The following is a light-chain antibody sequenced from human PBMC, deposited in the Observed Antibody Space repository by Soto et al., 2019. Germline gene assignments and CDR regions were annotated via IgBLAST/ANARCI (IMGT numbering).Light chain of an antibody. CDR1: QSVSSY. CDR2: DAS. CDR3: QQRRNGPPT. J-gene: IGKJ1*01. V-gene: IGKV3-11*01. Sequence: EIVLTQSPATLSLSPGERATLSCRASQSVSSYLAWYQQKPGQAPRLLIYDASNRATGIPARFSGSGSGTDFTLTISSLEPEDFAVYYCQQRRNGPPTFGQETKVDIK.